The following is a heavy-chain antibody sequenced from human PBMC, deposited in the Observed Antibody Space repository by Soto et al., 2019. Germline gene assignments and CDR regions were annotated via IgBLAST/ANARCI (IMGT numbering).Heavy chain of an antibody. CDR2: INPRAGST. J-gene: IGHJ3*01. CDR3: TRLRLLKGAFDV. V-gene: IGHV1-46*03. Sequence: QVQLVQSGAEVKKPGASVKVSCQASGYTFTSNFIHWVRQAPGQGLEWMGEINPRAGSTTYAQKFQGRLTVTRDPSTSTVYMNLSSLTSDDTAVYYCTRLRLLKGAFDVWGQGTMVTVSS. CDR1: GYTFTSNF.